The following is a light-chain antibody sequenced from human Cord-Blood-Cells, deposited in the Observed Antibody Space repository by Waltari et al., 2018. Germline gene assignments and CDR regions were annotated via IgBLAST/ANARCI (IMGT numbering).Light chain of an antibody. V-gene: IGLV2-14*01. CDR1: SSDVGGYNY. Sequence: QSALTQPASVSGSPGQSLTISCTGTSSDVGGYNYVSWYQQHPGKAPKLMIYEVSNRPSGVSNRFSGSKSGNTASLTISGLQAEDEADYYCSSYTSSSILFGGGTKLTVL. CDR2: EVS. CDR3: SSYTSSSIL. J-gene: IGLJ3*02.